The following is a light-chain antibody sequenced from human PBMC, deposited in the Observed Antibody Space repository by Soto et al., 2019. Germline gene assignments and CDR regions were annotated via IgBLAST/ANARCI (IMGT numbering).Light chain of an antibody. V-gene: IGKV1-17*01. J-gene: IGKJ5*01. Sequence: IHMTQSASSLSASVGHSVTITCRASEGIRNDLGWYQQKQGKAPKRLIFAASSLQSGVPSRFSGSGYGTDFNLTISSLQTEDFATYDCLQYKNSPITFGQGTRLEIK. CDR3: LQYKNSPIT. CDR1: EGIRND. CDR2: AAS.